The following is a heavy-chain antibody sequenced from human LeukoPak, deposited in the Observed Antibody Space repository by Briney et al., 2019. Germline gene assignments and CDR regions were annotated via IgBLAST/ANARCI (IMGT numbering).Heavy chain of an antibody. CDR2: IRYDGSNK. V-gene: IGHV3-30*02. Sequence: HAGGSLRLSCAASGFTFSSYGMHWVRQAPGKGLEWVAFIRYDGSNKYYADSVKGRFTISRDNSKNTLYLQMNSLRAEDTAVYYCATPSGYSSGWYYFDYWGQGTLVTVSS. D-gene: IGHD6-19*01. CDR1: GFTFSSYG. CDR3: ATPSGYSSGWYYFDY. J-gene: IGHJ4*02.